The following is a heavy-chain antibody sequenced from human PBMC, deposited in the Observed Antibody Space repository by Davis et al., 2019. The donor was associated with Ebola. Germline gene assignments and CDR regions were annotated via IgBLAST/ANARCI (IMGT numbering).Heavy chain of an antibody. CDR2: IYNTAST. Sequence: SETLSLTCSVSGASISSYYWSWIRQAPGKGLEWIAFIYNTASTNQNPSLQSRVTISIDPPNKQISLKLSSVTAADTAVYYCARGRLLEWPPTFYGLDVWGKGTTVTVSS. V-gene: IGHV4-59*01. CDR1: GASISSYY. CDR3: ARGRLLEWPPTFYGLDV. J-gene: IGHJ6*04. D-gene: IGHD3-3*01.